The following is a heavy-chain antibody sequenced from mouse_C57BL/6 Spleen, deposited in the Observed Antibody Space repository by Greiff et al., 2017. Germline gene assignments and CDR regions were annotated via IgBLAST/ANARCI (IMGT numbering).Heavy chain of an antibody. D-gene: IGHD2-3*01. CDR1: GYAFSSSW. CDR2: IYPGDGDT. CDR3: ARWLLLYYAMDY. V-gene: IGHV1-82*01. Sequence: VQLQQSGPELVKPGASVKISCKASGYAFSSSWMNWVKQRPGKGLEWIGRIYPGDGDTNYNGKFKGKATLTADKSSSTAYMQLSSRTSEDSAVYFCARWLLLYYAMDYWGQGTSVTVSS. J-gene: IGHJ4*01.